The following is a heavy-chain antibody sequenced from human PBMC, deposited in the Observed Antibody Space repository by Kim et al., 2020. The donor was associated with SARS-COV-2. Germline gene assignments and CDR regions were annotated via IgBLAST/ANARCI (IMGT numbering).Heavy chain of an antibody. CDR2: INHSGST. J-gene: IGHJ3*02. V-gene: IGHV4-34*01. CDR1: GGSFSGYY. CDR3: AIWEFLEDFWSRIDI. Sequence: SETLSLTCAVYGGSFSGYYWSWIRQPPGKGLEWIGEINHSGSTNYNPSLKSRVTISVDTSKNQFSLKLSSVTAADTAVYYCAIWEFLEDFWSRIDIWGQGTMVTVSS. D-gene: IGHD3-3*01.